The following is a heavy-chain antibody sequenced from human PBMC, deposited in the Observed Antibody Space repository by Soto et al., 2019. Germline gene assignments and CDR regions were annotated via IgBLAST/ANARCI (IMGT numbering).Heavy chain of an antibody. Sequence: EVQLLESGGGLVQPGGSLRLSCVASGFTFSTTSMSWVRQAPGKGLEWVSSISGRATNTYYADSVKGRFTISRDDSKNTLYLQMNSPRAEDTAVYYCAKDRTPGEYWGQGTLVTVSS. V-gene: IGHV3-23*01. CDR3: AKDRTPGEY. CDR2: ISGRATNT. CDR1: GFTFSTTS. J-gene: IGHJ4*02. D-gene: IGHD3-16*01.